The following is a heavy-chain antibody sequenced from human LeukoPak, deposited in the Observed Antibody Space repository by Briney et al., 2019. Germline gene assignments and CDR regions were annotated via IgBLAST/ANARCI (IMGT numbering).Heavy chain of an antibody. D-gene: IGHD3-22*01. CDR1: GYSFTSYW. CDR2: IYPGDSDT. Sequence: GESLKTSGKRPGYSFTSYWSGWVRQMPGKGLEWLGIIYPGDSDTRYSPSFQGQVTISADKSISTAYLQWSSLKASDTAMHYCATPGDYYDSSGYSFYWGQGTLVTVSS. V-gene: IGHV5-51*01. J-gene: IGHJ4*02. CDR3: ATPGDYYDSSGYSFY.